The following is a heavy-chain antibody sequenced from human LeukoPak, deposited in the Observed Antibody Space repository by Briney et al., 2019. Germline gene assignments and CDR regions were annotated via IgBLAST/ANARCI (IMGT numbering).Heavy chain of an antibody. D-gene: IGHD2-2*03. CDR3: AGGYCSSTSCDYYYYYMDV. V-gene: IGHV4-61*02. CDR1: GGSISSGSYY. J-gene: IGHJ6*03. Sequence: SETLSLTCTVSGGSISSGSYYWSWIRQPAGKGLEWIGRIYTSGSTNYNPSLKSRVTISVDTSKNQFSLKLSSVTAADTAVYYGAGGYCSSTSCDYYYYYMDVWGKGTTVTVSS. CDR2: IYTSGST.